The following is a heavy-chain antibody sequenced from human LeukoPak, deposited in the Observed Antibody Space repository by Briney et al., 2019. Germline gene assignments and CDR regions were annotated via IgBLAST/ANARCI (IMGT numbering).Heavy chain of an antibody. J-gene: IGHJ4*02. CDR2: IHPSGGST. CDR1: GYTFSSNY. Sequence: ASVKVSCKASGYTFSSNYMHWVRQAPGQGLEWVGAIHPSGGSTSYAQKFQGRVTMTKDTSMSTAYMELSSLRSEDTAIYYCARMGMDAAMITNFFDYWGQGTLITVSS. D-gene: IGHD5-18*01. V-gene: IGHV1-46*01. CDR3: ARMGMDAAMITNFFDY.